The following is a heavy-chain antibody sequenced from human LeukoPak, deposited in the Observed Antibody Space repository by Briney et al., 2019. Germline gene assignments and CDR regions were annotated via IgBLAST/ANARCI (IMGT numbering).Heavy chain of an antibody. J-gene: IGHJ6*03. CDR3: AKDAAAGRYMDV. CDR1: GFTFDDYA. D-gene: IGHD2-15*01. Sequence: PGGSLRLSCAASGFTFDDYAMHWVRHAPGKGLEWVSGISWNSGSIGYADSVEGRFTISRDNAKNSLYLQMNSLRAEDTALYYCAKDAAAGRYMDVWGKGTTVTVSS. V-gene: IGHV3-9*01. CDR2: ISWNSGSI.